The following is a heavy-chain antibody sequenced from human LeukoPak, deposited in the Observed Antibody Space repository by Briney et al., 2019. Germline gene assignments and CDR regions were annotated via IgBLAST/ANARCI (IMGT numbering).Heavy chain of an antibody. V-gene: IGHV4-59*12. D-gene: IGHD5-24*01. CDR2: IYHSGST. CDR1: GGSTSSYY. CDR3: ARELVEMATMGAFDI. J-gene: IGHJ3*02. Sequence: SETLSLTCTVSGGSTSSYYWSWIRQPPGKGLEWIGYIYHSGSTYYNPSLKSRVTISVDRSKNQFSLKLSSVTAADTAVYYCARELVEMATMGAFDIWGQGTMVTVSS.